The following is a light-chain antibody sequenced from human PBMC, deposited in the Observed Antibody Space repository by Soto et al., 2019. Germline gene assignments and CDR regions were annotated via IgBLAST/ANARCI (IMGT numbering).Light chain of an antibody. Sequence: EVVLTQSPGTLSLSPGERATLSCRASQSVTSDFLAWYQQKPGQAPRLLIYGASTRAVGIPDRFSGSGSGTDFPLTISGLDPEDFGVYYCQQYGDLPFTFGPGTRVDIK. V-gene: IGKV3-20*01. J-gene: IGKJ3*01. CDR1: QSVTSDF. CDR3: QQYGDLPFT. CDR2: GAS.